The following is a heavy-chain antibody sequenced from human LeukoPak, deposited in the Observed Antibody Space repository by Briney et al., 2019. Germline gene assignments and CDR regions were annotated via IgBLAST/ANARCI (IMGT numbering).Heavy chain of an antibody. D-gene: IGHD2-2*01. CDR1: GFTFSSYA. V-gene: IGHV3-23*01. CDR3: ATYSSSNGREFQY. Sequence: EGSLRLSCAASGFTFSSYAMSWVRQAPGKGLEWVSAISGSGGSTYYADSVKGRFTISRDNSKNTLYLQMNSLRAEDTAVYYCATYSSSNGREFQYWGQGTLVTVSS. CDR2: ISGSGGST. J-gene: IGHJ1*01.